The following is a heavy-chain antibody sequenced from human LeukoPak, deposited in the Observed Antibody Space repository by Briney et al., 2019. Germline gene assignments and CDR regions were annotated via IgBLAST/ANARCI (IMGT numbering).Heavy chain of an antibody. CDR3: ARGRSSSWPYYYYYYYMDV. V-gene: IGHV3-23*01. D-gene: IGHD6-13*01. CDR2: ISGSGGST. Sequence: GGSLRLSCAASGFTFSTYNMNWGRQDPGKGLEWFSAISGSGGSTYYADSVKGRFTISRDNSKNTLYLQMNSLRAEDTAVYYCARGRSSSWPYYYYYYYMDVWGKGTTVTISS. J-gene: IGHJ6*03. CDR1: GFTFSTYN.